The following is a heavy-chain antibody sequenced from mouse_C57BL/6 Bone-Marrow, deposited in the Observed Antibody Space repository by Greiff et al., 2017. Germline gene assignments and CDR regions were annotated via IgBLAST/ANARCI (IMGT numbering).Heavy chain of an antibody. CDR1: GYTFTDYN. CDR2: INPNNGGT. V-gene: IGHV1-18*01. D-gene: IGHD2-4*01. J-gene: IGHJ4*01. CDR3: ARDDYGSMDY. Sequence: EVQGVESGPELVKPGASVKIPCKASGYTFTDYNMDWVKQSHGKSLEWIGDINPNNGGTIYNQKFKGKATLTVDKSSSTAYMELRSLTSEDTAVYYCARDDYGSMDYWGQGTSVTVSS.